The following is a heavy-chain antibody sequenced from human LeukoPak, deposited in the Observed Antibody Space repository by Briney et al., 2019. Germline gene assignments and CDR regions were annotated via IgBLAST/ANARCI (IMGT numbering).Heavy chain of an antibody. CDR2: INHSGST. Sequence: PSETLSLTCALYGGSSSGYYWSWIRQPPGKGLEWIGEINHSGSTNYNPTLKSRFTISVDTSKNQFSLKLSSVTAADTAVYYCAREARFDPWGQGTLVTVSS. CDR3: AREARFDP. J-gene: IGHJ5*02. CDR1: GGSSSGYY. V-gene: IGHV4-34*01.